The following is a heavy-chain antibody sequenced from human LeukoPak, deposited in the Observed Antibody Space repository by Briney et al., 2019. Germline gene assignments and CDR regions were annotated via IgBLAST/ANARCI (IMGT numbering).Heavy chain of an antibody. D-gene: IGHD3-22*01. CDR2: IYYSGST. CDR1: GGSISSYY. V-gene: IGHV4-59*01. J-gene: IGHJ4*02. CDR3: ARGGYYYDSSGYFFDY. Sequence: SETLSLTCTVSGGSISSYYWSWIRQPPGKGLEWIGYIYYSGSTNYNPSLKSQVTISVDTSKNQFSLKLSSVTAADTAVYYCARGGYYYDSSGYFFDYWGQGTLVTVSS.